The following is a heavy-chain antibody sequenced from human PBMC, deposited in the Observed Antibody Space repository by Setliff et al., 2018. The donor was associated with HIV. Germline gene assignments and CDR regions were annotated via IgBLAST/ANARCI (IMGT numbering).Heavy chain of an antibody. V-gene: IGHV4-39*07. J-gene: IGHJ3*02. CDR3: ASLYNWNPRGGVGGAFDI. CDR2: LYYSGST. Sequence: PSETLSLTCTVSGDSIRSNFNYWGWIRQPPGKGLEWIGSLYYSGSTYYNPSLKSRVTMSVDTSKNQFSLKMSSVTAADTAVYYCASLYNWNPRGGVGGAFDIWGQGTMVTVSS. D-gene: IGHD1-20*01. CDR1: GDSIRSNFNY.